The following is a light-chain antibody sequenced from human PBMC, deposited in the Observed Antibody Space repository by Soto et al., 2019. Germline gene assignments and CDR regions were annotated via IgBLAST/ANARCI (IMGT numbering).Light chain of an antibody. CDR1: ISNFGTNP. CDR2: ADV. J-gene: IGLJ2*01. V-gene: IGLV1-44*01. CDR3: AAWDEALKDAV. Sequence: QSVLTQPPSASGTPGQRVTISCSGSISNFGTNPVDLYQQRPGTAPKLLIYADVQRPAGVPTRFSGARSGSSASLAISGRKSQDEVDYYCAAWDEALKDAVFGGGTKLTVL.